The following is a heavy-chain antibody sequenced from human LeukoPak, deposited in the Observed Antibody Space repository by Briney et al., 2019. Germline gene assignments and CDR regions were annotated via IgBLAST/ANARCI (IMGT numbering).Heavy chain of an antibody. D-gene: IGHD3-10*01. J-gene: IGHJ5*02. V-gene: IGHV3-48*01. CDR2: ISSSSTI. CDR1: GLPFSSYG. CDR3: ARRLAATMVRGVIINPTNWFDP. Sequence: PGGSLRLSCVASGLPFSSYGMNWVRQAPGKGQEWVSYISSSSTIYYADSVKGRFTISRDNAKNSLYLQMNSLRVEDTAVYYCARRLAATMVRGVIINPTNWFDPWGQGTLFTVSS.